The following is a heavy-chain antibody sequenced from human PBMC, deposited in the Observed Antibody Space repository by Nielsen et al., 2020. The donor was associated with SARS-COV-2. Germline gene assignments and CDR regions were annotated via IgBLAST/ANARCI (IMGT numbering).Heavy chain of an antibody. CDR3: AIVPGFGESYYGMDV. V-gene: IGHV3-20*04. CDR1: GFTFDDYA. D-gene: IGHD3-10*01. CDR2: INWNGGST. Sequence: GESLKISCAASGFTFDDYAMHWVRQAPGKGLEWVSGINWNGGSTGYADSVKGRFTISRDNAKNSLYLQMNSLRAEDTALYYCAIVPGFGESYYGMDVWGQGTTVTVSS. J-gene: IGHJ6*02.